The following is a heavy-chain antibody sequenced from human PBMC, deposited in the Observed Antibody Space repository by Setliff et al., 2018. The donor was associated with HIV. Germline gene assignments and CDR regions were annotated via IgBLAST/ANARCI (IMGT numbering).Heavy chain of an antibody. CDR1: GGTFSNYG. CDR2: IIPISGAA. D-gene: IGHD2-2*01. V-gene: IGHV1-69*05. J-gene: IGHJ5*02. CDR3: ARGFGGYCSSMSCPGLFDP. Sequence: SVKVSCKASGGTFSNYGMSWVRQAPGQGLEWMGGIIPISGAANYAQKFQGRVTITTDESTSTAYVELSGLRSEDTAVYYCARGFGGYCSSMSCPGLFDPWGQGTLVTVSS.